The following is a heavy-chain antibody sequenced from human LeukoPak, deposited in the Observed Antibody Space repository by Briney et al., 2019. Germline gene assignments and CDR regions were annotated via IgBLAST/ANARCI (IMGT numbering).Heavy chain of an antibody. V-gene: IGHV3-9*01. D-gene: IGHD6-6*01. CDR1: GFTFDDYA. CDR2: ISWNSGSI. Sequence: GGSLRLSCAASGFTFDDYAMHWVRQAPGKGLEWVSGISWNSGSIGYADSVKGRFTISRDNAKNSLYLQMNSLRAEDTALYYCAKDIAARPGPMDVWGKGTTVTVSS. CDR3: AKDIAARPGPMDV. J-gene: IGHJ6*03.